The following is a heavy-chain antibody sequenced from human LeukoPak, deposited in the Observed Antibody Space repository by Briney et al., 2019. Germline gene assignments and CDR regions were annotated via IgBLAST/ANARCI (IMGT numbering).Heavy chain of an antibody. CDR1: GGTFSSYA. CDR2: IIPIFGTA. J-gene: IGHJ4*02. V-gene: IGHV1-69*13. D-gene: IGHD4-17*01. CDR3: ATSRPGDYLFDY. Sequence: ASVKVSCKASGGTFSSYAISWVRQAPGQGLEWMGGIIPIFGTANYAQKFQGRVTITADESTSTAYMELSSLRSEDTAVYYCATSRPGDYLFDYWGQGTLVTVSS.